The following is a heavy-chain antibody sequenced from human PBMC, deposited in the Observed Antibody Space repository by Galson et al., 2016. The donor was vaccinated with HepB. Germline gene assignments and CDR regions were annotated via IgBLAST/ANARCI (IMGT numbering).Heavy chain of an antibody. J-gene: IGHJ4*02. V-gene: IGHV3-30*18. CDR3: TKDGRYQLLWFDF. D-gene: IGHD2-2*01. CDR1: GFTFNSSG. Sequence: SLRLSCAASGFTFNSSGMHWVRQAPGKGLEWVAFISFDGTKKYYGASVKGRFTISTDSLNHTVYLQMNSLRPEDTAIYYCTKDGRYQLLWFDFWGQGTRVTVSS. CDR2: ISFDGTKK.